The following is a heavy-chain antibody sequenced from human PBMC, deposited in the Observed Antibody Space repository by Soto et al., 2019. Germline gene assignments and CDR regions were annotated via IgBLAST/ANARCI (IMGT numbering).Heavy chain of an antibody. Sequence: GGSLRLSCAASGFTFSRYSMNWVRQAPGKGLEWVSYISSSSSTIYYADSVKGRFTISRDNAKNSLYLQMNSLRAEDTAVYYCARDNPYYYGSGSYLMDVWGKGTTVTVSS. CDR1: GFTFSRYS. D-gene: IGHD3-10*01. CDR2: ISSSSSTI. V-gene: IGHV3-48*01. J-gene: IGHJ6*03. CDR3: ARDNPYYYGSGSYLMDV.